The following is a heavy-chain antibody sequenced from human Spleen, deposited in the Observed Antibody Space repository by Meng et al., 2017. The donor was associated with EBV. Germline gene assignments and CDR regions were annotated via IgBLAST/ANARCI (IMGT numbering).Heavy chain of an antibody. CDR3: VRGEGDFDSSGFSTWFDL. Sequence: GQLQGSGPGLVKPPETLSLTCAVSGASITSGGYYWSWIRQPPGRGLEYIGYIYYSGITYYNPSLKSRMSMSVDTSKNQFSLKLSSVTAADTAVYYCVRGEGDFDSSGFSTWFDLWGQGSLVTVSS. J-gene: IGHJ5*02. V-gene: IGHV4-30-4*01. CDR2: IYYSGIT. D-gene: IGHD3-22*01. CDR1: GASITSGGYY.